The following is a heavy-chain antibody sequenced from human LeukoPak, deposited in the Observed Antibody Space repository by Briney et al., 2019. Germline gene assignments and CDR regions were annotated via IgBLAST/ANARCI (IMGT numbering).Heavy chain of an antibody. J-gene: IGHJ4*02. CDR1: GFTFSSYE. V-gene: IGHV3-48*03. D-gene: IGHD3-22*01. CDR3: ARGFQEVVISTPFDH. CDR2: ISSSAGTI. Sequence: GGSLRLSCAASGFTFSSYEMNWVRQAPGKGLEWVSYISSSAGTIYYADSVKGRFTISRDNAKNSLFLQMNSLRAEDTAVYYCARGFQEVVISTPFDHWGQGTLVTVSS.